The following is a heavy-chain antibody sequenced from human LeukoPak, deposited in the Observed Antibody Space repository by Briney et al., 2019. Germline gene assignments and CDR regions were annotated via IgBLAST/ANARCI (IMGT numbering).Heavy chain of an antibody. CDR1: GFTFSSYW. CDR3: AKTMGAIDHDC. D-gene: IGHD1-26*01. V-gene: IGHV3-23*05. Sequence: GGSLRLSCAASGFTFSSYWMSWVRQAPGKGLEWVSTVSSSGSSTYYADSVKGRFTNSRDNSKNTLYLQMNSLRAEDTAVYYCAKTMGAIDHDCWGQGTLVTVSS. CDR2: VSSSGSST. J-gene: IGHJ4*02.